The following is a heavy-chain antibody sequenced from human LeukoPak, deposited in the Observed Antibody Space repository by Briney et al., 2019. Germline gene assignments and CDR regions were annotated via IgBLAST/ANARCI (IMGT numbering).Heavy chain of an antibody. CDR2: IYYTRST. V-gene: IGHV4-39*01. CDR1: GGSISSSSSYY. D-gene: IGHD3-22*01. J-gene: IGHJ2*01. Sequence: RTSETLSLTCTVSGGSISSSSSYYWGWIRQPPGKGLEWIGSIYYTRSTYYNPSLKSRVTISVDTSKNQFSLKLTSVTAADTAVYYCARGVTMIVVVIHDWYFDLWGRGTLVTVSS. CDR3: ARGVTMIVVVIHDWYFDL.